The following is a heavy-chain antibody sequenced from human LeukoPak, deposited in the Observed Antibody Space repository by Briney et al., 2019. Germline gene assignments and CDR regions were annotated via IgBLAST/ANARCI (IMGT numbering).Heavy chain of an antibody. D-gene: IGHD2-8*01. CDR1: GFTFSNYY. CDR3: ARDNGGGLREFDY. CDR2: ISRRSETI. J-gene: IGHJ4*02. Sequence: GGSLRLSCAASGFTFSNYYMNWVRQAPGKGLVWVAYISRRSETIYYADSVRGRFIISRDNANNSLYLQMNILRAEDTAIYYCARDNGGGLREFDYWGQGTLVTVSS. V-gene: IGHV3-48*04.